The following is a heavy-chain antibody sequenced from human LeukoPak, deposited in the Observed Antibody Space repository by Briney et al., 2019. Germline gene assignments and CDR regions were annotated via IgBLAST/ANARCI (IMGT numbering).Heavy chain of an antibody. CDR2: IYTSGST. CDR3: ARADSSGYYYGY. D-gene: IGHD3-22*01. Sequence: PSETLSLTCTVSGGSISSYYWSWIRQPAGKGLAWIGRIYTSGSTNYNPSLKSRVTMSVDTSKNQFSLKLSSVTAADTAVYYCARADSSGYYYGYWGQGTLVTVSS. J-gene: IGHJ4*02. CDR1: GGSISSYY. V-gene: IGHV4-4*07.